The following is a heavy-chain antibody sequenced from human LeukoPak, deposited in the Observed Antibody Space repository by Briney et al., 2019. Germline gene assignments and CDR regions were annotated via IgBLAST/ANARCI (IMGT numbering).Heavy chain of an antibody. CDR1: GGTFSSYA. V-gene: IGHV1-69*13. CDR3: ARSIVVVPAAPAPFDY. CDR2: IIPIFGTA. D-gene: IGHD2-2*01. Sequence: GASVTVSFTASGGTFSSYAISWVRQAPGQGLEWMGGIIPIFGTANYAQKFQGRVTITADESTSTAYMELSSLRSEDTAVYYCARSIVVVPAAPAPFDYWGQGTLVTVSS. J-gene: IGHJ4*02.